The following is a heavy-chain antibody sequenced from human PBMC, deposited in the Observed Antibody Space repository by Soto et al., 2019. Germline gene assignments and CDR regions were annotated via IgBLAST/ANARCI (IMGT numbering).Heavy chain of an antibody. CDR3: AKDRGLVLSFYFDY. V-gene: IGHV3-9*01. J-gene: IGHJ4*02. CDR1: GFTFDDYA. D-gene: IGHD6-19*01. CDR2: ISWNSGSI. Sequence: EVQLVESGGGLVKPGRSLRLSCAASGFTFDDYAMNWVRQAPGKGLEWVSGISWNSGSIGYADSVKGRFTISRDNAKNSLYLQMNSLRAEDTALYYCAKDRGLVLSFYFDYWGQGTLVTVSS.